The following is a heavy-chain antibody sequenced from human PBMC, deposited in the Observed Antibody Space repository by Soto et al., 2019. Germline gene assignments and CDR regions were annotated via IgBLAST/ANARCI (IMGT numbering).Heavy chain of an antibody. Sequence: GSLRLSCAASGFIFSSSWMTWVRQAPGKGLEWVANIKPDGSEVYYADSMKGRFTISRDNARNSLYLQMSSLRAEDTAVYYCARESLLKYIQIYRYFYYAMDVWGQGTTVTVSS. D-gene: IGHD3-16*02. V-gene: IGHV3-7*03. CDR1: GFIFSSSW. CDR3: ARESLLKYIQIYRYFYYAMDV. CDR2: IKPDGSEV. J-gene: IGHJ6*01.